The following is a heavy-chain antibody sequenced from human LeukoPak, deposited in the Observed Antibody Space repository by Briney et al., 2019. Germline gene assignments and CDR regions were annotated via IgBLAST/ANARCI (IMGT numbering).Heavy chain of an antibody. CDR3: ASPMTTVVTEYYFDY. J-gene: IGHJ4*02. V-gene: IGHV1-69*02. D-gene: IGHD4-23*01. CDR1: GGTFSSYT. CDR2: IIPILGIA. Sequence: GASVKVSCKASGGTFSSYTISWVRQAPGQGREWMGRIIPILGIANYAQKFQGRVTITADKSTSTAYMELSSLRSEDTAVYYCASPMTTVVTEYYFDYWGQGTLVTVSS.